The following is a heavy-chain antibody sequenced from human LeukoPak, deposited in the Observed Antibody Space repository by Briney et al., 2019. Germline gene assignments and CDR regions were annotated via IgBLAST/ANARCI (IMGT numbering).Heavy chain of an antibody. V-gene: IGHV3-23*01. D-gene: IGHD2-2*01. CDR1: GFTSTTYA. J-gene: IGHJ4*02. Sequence: GGSLRLSCAASGFTSTTYAMSWVRQAPGKGLQWVSTISGSGGSTYYADSVKGRFTISRDNSKSTLYLQMNSLRAEDTAVYYCAKGNSIVPAAVFDYWGQGTLVTVSS. CDR3: AKGNSIVPAAVFDY. CDR2: ISGSGGST.